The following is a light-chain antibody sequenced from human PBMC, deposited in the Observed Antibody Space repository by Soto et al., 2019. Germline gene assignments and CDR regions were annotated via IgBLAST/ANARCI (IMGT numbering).Light chain of an antibody. Sequence: EVLLTQSPATLSVSPGEIVTLSCRASQSINTFLAWYQQKPGQAPRLLIYDASSRAAGVPARFSGRGSGTDFTLTINSLEPEDFAVYHCQQRSIWPLTFGGGTRVE. CDR1: QSINTF. CDR3: QQRSIWPLT. J-gene: IGKJ4*01. V-gene: IGKV3-11*01. CDR2: DAS.